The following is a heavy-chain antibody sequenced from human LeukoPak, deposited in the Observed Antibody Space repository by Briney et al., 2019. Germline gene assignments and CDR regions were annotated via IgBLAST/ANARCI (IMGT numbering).Heavy chain of an antibody. CDR1: GYRFTSYW. CDR3: VRQEFEHSSLPNWFDH. CDR2: IYPGDFDA. Sequence: GESLQIPCQGSGYRFTSYWIGWVRPSPGKGLEGMAIIYPGDFDARYSPSFQGHVTISVDDSISTAYLQWSSLKASDTAMYFCVRQEFEHSSLPNWFDHWGQGTLVSVSS. J-gene: IGHJ5*02. D-gene: IGHD6-6*01. V-gene: IGHV5-51*01.